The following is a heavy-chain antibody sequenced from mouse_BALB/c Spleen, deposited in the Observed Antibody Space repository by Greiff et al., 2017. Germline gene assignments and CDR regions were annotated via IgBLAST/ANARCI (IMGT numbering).Heavy chain of an antibody. CDR2: IWSGGST. V-gene: IGHV2-2*02. Sequence: VQLQQSGPGLVQPSQSLSITCTVSGFSLTSYGVHWVRQSPGKGLEWLGVIWSGGSTDSNAAFISRLSISKDNSKSQVFFKMNSLQANDTAIYYCGRRDGWMDYWGQGTAVTVSS. D-gene: IGHD2-3*01. CDR1: GFSLTSYG. J-gene: IGHJ4*01. CDR3: GRRDGWMDY.